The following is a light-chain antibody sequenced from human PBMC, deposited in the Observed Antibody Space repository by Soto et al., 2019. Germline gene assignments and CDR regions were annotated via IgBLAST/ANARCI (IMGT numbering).Light chain of an antibody. V-gene: IGKV3-15*01. Sequence: EIVRTQSPATLSVSPGERVTLSCRARQSVGSNLAWYQQKPGQAPRLLIYGASTRATGIPARFSGSGSETEFTLTISSLQAEDSAVYFCQQYNNWPTWTFGQGTKVDI. CDR1: QSVGSN. CDR3: QQYNNWPTWT. CDR2: GAS. J-gene: IGKJ1*01.